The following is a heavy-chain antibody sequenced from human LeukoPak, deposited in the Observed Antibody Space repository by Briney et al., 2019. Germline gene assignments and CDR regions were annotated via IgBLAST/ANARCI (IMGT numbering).Heavy chain of an antibody. Sequence: SVNVSCTASGGTFSSYAISWVRQAPGQGLEWMGGIIPIFGTANYAQKFQGRVTITADESTSTAYMELSSLRSEDTAVYYCARSSGYSSGWYSYWGQGTLVTVSS. CDR3: ARSSGYSSGWYSY. V-gene: IGHV1-69*13. CDR1: GGTFSSYA. CDR2: IIPIFGTA. J-gene: IGHJ4*02. D-gene: IGHD6-19*01.